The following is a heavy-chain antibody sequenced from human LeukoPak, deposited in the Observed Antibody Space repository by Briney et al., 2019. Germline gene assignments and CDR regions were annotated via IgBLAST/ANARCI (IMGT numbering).Heavy chain of an antibody. CDR2: ISGSGGST. Sequence: GGPLRLSYAASGFTYSSYDMSGVPQSPGKALEWVTAISGSGGSTYYADSVKGRFTISRDNSKNTLYLQMNSLRAEDTAVYYCAKVSRYFDWLLPFDYWGQGTLVTVSS. CDR3: AKVSRYFDWLLPFDY. D-gene: IGHD3-9*01. V-gene: IGHV3-23*01. J-gene: IGHJ4*02. CDR1: GFTYSSYD.